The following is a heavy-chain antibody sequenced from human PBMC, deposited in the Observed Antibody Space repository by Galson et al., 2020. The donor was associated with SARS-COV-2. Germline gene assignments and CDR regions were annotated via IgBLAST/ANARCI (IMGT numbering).Heavy chain of an antibody. CDR3: AKLLGAADYFDL. CDR1: GFTFDDYA. D-gene: IGHD6-25*01. CDR2: ISWNSGSI. V-gene: IGHV3-9*01. Sequence: GGSLRLSCAASGFTFDDYAMHWVRQAPGKGLEWVSGISWNSGSIGYADSVKGRFTISRDNAKNSLYLQMNSLRAEDTALYYCAKLLGAADYFDLWGRGTLVTVSS. J-gene: IGHJ2*01.